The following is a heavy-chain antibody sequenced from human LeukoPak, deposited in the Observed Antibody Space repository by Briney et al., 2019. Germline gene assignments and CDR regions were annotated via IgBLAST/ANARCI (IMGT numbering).Heavy chain of an antibody. CDR1: GGSISSVSYY. CDR3: ARDVVSSSIAARHAFDI. J-gene: IGHJ3*02. D-gene: IGHD6-6*01. CDR2: IYTSGST. Sequence: SQTLSLTCTVSGGSISSVSYYWSWIRQPAGKGLEWIGRIYTSGSTNYNPSLKSRVTISVDTSKNQFTLKLSSVTAADTAVYYCARDVVSSSIAARHAFDIWGQGTMVTVSS. V-gene: IGHV4-61*02.